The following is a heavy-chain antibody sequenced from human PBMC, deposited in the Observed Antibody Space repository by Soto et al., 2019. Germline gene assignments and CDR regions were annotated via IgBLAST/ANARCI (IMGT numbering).Heavy chain of an antibody. Sequence: QVQLVQSGAEVKKPGSSVKVSCKASGGTFSSYAISWVRQAPGQGLEWMGGIIPIFGTANYAQKFQGRVTITADKSTSTAYMELSSLRSEDTAVYYCARGVVRGPLQSHASYYYYYGMDVWGQGTTVTVSS. J-gene: IGHJ6*02. V-gene: IGHV1-69*06. CDR3: ARGVVRGPLQSHASYYYYYGMDV. CDR2: IIPIFGTA. CDR1: GGTFSSYA. D-gene: IGHD3-10*01.